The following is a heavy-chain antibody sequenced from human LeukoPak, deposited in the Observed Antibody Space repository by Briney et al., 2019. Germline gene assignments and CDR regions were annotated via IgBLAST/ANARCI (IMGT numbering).Heavy chain of an antibody. CDR2: IGPAGDT. CDR3: TREGVALDY. V-gene: IGHV3-13*04. J-gene: IGHJ4*02. Sequence: GGSLRLSCAASGFTFSTYDMHWDRQTTGKGLEWVAGIGPAGDTYYPGSVKGRFTVSRENAKNSVYLQMNTLRAGDTAVYYCTREGVALDYWGQGTLVTVSS. CDR1: GFTFSTYD. D-gene: IGHD3-3*01.